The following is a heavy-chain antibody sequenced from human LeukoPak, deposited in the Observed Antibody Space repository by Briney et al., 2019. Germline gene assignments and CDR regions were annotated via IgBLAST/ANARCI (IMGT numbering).Heavy chain of an antibody. V-gene: IGHV3-23*01. CDR1: GFTFSSYA. CDR3: ARVINFYYYMDV. Sequence: GGSLRLSCAASGFTFSSYAMSWVRQAPGNGLEWVSAIGGSDGNTYYADAVKGRFTISRDNSKNTLYLQMNSLRAEDTAIYYCARVINFYYYMDVWGKGTTVTISS. D-gene: IGHD2/OR15-2a*01. J-gene: IGHJ6*03. CDR2: IGGSDGNT.